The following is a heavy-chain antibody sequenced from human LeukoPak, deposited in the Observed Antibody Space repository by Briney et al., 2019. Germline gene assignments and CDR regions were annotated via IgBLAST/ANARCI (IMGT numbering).Heavy chain of an antibody. V-gene: IGHV4-39*01. CDR1: GGSISSSSYY. J-gene: IGHJ5*02. CDR2: IYYNGVT. CDR3: AGGRNDFWSGYYRFDP. D-gene: IGHD3-3*01. Sequence: PSETLSLTCTVSGGSISSSSYYWGWVRQPPGKGLEWIASIYYNGVTYYNPSLTSRVTISVDTSKNQFSLNLTSLTVADTAVYYCAGGRNDFWSGYYRFDPWGQGTLVTVSS.